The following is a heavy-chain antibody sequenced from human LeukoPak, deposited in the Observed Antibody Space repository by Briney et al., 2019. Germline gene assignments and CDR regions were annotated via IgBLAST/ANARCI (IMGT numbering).Heavy chain of an antibody. J-gene: IGHJ2*01. CDR1: GGSFSGYY. Sequence: PSETLSLTCAVYGGSFSGYYWSWIRQPPGKGLEWIGSIYYSGSTYYNPSLKSRVTISVDTSKNQFSLKLSSVTAADTAVYYCARHSIRIRGYFDLWGRGTLVTVSS. CDR3: ARHSIRIRGYFDL. V-gene: IGHV4-34*01. D-gene: IGHD3-3*01. CDR2: IYYSGST.